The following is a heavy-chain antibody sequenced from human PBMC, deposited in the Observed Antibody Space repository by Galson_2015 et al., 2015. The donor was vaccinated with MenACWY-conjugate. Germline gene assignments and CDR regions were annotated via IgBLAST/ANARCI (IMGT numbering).Heavy chain of an antibody. V-gene: IGHV4-59*12. Sequence: ETLSLTCAVSGGSISRCYWSWIRQSPGKGLECIGYTFYNGATNYSPSLKSRVTFSLDTSKNQFSLRLTSVTAADTAVYYCARSSAVNYYQYGMDVWGQGTTVIVSS. CDR1: GGSISRCY. CDR3: ARSSAVNYYQYGMDV. J-gene: IGHJ6*02. CDR2: TFYNGAT.